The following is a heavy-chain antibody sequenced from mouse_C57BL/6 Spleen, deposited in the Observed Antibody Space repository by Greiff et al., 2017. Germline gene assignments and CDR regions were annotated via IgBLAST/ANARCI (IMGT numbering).Heavy chain of an antibody. CDR2: IYPGDGDT. J-gene: IGHJ1*03. CDR1: GYAFSSYW. Sequence: QVQLQQSGAELVKPGASVKISCKASGYAFSSYWMNWVKQRPGKGLEWIGQIYPGDGDTNYNGKFKGKATLTADKSSSTAYMQLSSLTSEDSAVYFCARGTNCDGYFDVWGTGTTVTVSS. V-gene: IGHV1-80*01. CDR3: ARGTNCDGYFDV. D-gene: IGHD4-1*01.